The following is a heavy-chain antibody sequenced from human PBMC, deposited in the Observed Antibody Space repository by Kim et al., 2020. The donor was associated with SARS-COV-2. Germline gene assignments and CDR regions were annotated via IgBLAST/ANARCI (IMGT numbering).Heavy chain of an antibody. J-gene: IGHJ6*02. V-gene: IGHV4-34*01. CDR1: GGSFSGYY. CDR2: INHSGST. D-gene: IGHD6-19*01. CDR3: ARGSIAVAGTGSNAYYYYGMDV. Sequence: SETLSLTCAVYGGSFSGYYWSWIRQPPGKGLEWIGEINHSGSTNYNPSLKSRVTISVDTSKNQFSLKLSSVTAADTAVYYCARGSIAVAGTGSNAYYYYGMDVWGQGTTVTVSS.